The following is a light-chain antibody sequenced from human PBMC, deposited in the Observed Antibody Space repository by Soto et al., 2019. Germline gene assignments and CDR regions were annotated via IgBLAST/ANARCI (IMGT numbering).Light chain of an antibody. V-gene: IGKV1-5*03. CDR2: KAT. CDR3: QRYSDYQYI. CDR1: QSITTW. J-gene: IGKJ2*01. Sequence: DIQMTQSPSTLSASVGDRVTITCRASQSITTWLAWYQQKPGKAPKLLIYKATNLQSGVPSSFSGSGSGTEFSLTISSLQPDDFATYYCQRYSDYQYIFGQGTKLEIK.